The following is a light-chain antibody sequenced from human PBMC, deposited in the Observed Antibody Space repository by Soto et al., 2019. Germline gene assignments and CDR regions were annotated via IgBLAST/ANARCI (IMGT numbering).Light chain of an antibody. Sequence: EVVMTQSPVTLSVSPGERATLSCRASQSITTNLAWYQQKPGQAPRLLIYGASTRATGVPARFSGTGPGTQFTLTISGLQAEDFALYYCQQYNDWPPKRTFGRGTRVDFK. CDR1: QSITTN. CDR2: GAS. J-gene: IGKJ1*01. V-gene: IGKV3-15*01. CDR3: QQYNDWPPKRT.